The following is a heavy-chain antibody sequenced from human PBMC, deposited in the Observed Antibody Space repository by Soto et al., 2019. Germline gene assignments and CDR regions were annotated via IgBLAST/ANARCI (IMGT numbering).Heavy chain of an antibody. CDR2: IIPIFGTA. J-gene: IGHJ4*02. CDR3: ARYDHSDGYNYGGFFDY. CDR1: GGTFSSYA. V-gene: IGHV1-69*01. D-gene: IGHD4-17*01. Sequence: QVQLVQSGAEVKKPGSSVKVSCKASGGTFSSYAISWVRQAPGQGLEWMGGIIPIFGTANYAQKFQGRVTITADESTSTAYMELSSLRSEDTAVYYCARYDHSDGYNYGGFFDYWGQGTLVTVSS.